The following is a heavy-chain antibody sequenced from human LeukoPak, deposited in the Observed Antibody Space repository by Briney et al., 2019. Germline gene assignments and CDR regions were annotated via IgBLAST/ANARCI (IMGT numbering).Heavy chain of an antibody. Sequence: RRSLRLSCAASGFTFDDYAMHWVRQAPGNRLEWVSPFGGDGGSTYYSDSVKGRFTISRDNSKNSLYLQMNSLRTEDTALYYCAKDSAYYYDSSGYYYLGNYYGMDVWGQGTTVTVSS. CDR3: AKDSAYYYDSSGYYYLGNYYGMDV. V-gene: IGHV3-43*02. CDR2: FGGDGGST. CDR1: GFTFDDYA. J-gene: IGHJ6*02. D-gene: IGHD3-22*01.